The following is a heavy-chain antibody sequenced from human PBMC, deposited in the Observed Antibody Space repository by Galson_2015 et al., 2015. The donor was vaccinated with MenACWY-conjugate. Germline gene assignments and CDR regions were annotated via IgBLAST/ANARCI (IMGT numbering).Heavy chain of an antibody. D-gene: IGHD1-1*01. V-gene: IGHV3-53*01. CDR3: TREDNWAFPY. J-gene: IGHJ4*02. CDR1: GFTVSSNF. Sequence: SLRLSCAASGFTVSSNFMNWLRQAPGKGPEWVADIYWDGNTYYADSVRGRLTISRENSKNTLYLQMNGMRVEDKADYYCTREDNWAFPYWGRVTLVTVSS. CDR2: IYWDGNT.